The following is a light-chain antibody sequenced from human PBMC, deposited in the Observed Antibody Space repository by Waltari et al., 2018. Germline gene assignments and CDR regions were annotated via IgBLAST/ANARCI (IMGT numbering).Light chain of an antibody. CDR1: TGAVTSDYY. Sequence: QTVVTQEPSLTVSPGGTVTLTCASSTGAVTSDYYPNWFQQKPGQAPRALFHSTSVRYSWAPTRVAGSLLGDKAALTLSGVQPEDEADYYCLVDYGGPWVFGGGTKVTVL. V-gene: IGLV7-43*01. CDR2: STS. J-gene: IGLJ3*02. CDR3: LVDYGGPWV.